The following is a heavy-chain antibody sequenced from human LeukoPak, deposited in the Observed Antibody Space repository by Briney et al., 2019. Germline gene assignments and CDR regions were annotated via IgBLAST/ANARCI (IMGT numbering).Heavy chain of an antibody. CDR2: INPDSGGT. CDR1: GYTFTGYY. J-gene: IGHJ5*02. Sequence: GASVKVSCQASGYTFTGYYMHWVRQAPGQGLEGMGWINPDSGGTNYAQKCQGRVTMTRDTSISTAYMELRRLRSDDTAVYYCARHGIVVVPAAIWWFDPSGQRTLVTVSS. D-gene: IGHD2-2*02. V-gene: IGHV1-2*02. CDR3: ARHGIVVVPAAIWWFDP.